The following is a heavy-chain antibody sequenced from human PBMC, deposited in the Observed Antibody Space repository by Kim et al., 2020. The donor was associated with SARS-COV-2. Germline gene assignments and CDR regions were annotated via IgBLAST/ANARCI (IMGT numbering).Heavy chain of an antibody. V-gene: IGHV3-21*01. CDR1: GFIFTTSH. J-gene: IGHJ4*02. D-gene: IGHD7-27*01. CDR2: IKCGSYSI. CDR3: ARDSNRGGTFDF. Sequence: GGSLRLSCAASGFIFTTSHMSWVRQAPGKGLEWVSYIKCGSYSIYYAASVKGRFTVSRDNSKNSLYLQMSSLIHEDTAIYYCARDSNRGGTFDFWRRG.